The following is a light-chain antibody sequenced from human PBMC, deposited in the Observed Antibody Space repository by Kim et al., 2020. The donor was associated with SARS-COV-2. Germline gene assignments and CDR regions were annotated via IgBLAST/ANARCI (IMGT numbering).Light chain of an antibody. J-gene: IGKJ1*01. V-gene: IGKV2-28*01. CDR3: MQALQTPPWT. CDR1: QSLLHSNGYNY. Sequence: DIVMTQSPLSLPVTPGEPASISCRSSQSLLHSNGYNYLDWYLQKPGQSPQLLIYLGSNRASGVPDRFSGSGSGTDFTLKISRVEAEDVGVYYCMQALQTPPWTFGQGPRWIS. CDR2: LGS.